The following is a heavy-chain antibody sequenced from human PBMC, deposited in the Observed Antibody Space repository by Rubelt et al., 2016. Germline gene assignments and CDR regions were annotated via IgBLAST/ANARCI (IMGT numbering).Heavy chain of an antibody. D-gene: IGHD2-8*01. Sequence: QVQLQQWGAGLLKPSETLSLTCAVYGGSVSGYYWSWIRQPPGKGLEWIGEINHSGSTNYNQSLKSRVTLSLDKSKNQLSLKLGLGTAADTAVYYCARRNGDKYYYYGMDVWGQGTTVTVSS. J-gene: IGHJ6*02. CDR2: INHSGST. CDR1: GGSVSGYY. V-gene: IGHV4-34*01. CDR3: ARRNGDKYYYYGMDV.